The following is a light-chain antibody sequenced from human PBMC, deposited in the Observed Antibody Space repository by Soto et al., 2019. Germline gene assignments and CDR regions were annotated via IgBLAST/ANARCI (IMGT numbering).Light chain of an antibody. J-gene: IGKJ3*01. CDR3: QQYGASPIT. CDR2: GAF. V-gene: IGKV3-20*01. Sequence: EIVLTQSPGTLSLSPGERAILSCRAIQSVSDNNLAWYQQKPGQAPRLLMYGAFFRVTGVPDRFSGSASGVYFTLTISRLEPEDFAVYFCQQYGASPITFGPGTKVDT. CDR1: QSVSDNN.